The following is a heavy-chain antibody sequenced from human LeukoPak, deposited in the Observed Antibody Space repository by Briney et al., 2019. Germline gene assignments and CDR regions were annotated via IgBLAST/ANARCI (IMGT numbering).Heavy chain of an antibody. CDR1: GFTFSSYA. V-gene: IGHV3-23*01. CDR2: ISGSGGST. CDR3: AKVPVGGIAARPNWFDP. Sequence: QPGGSLRLSCAASGFTFSSYAVSWVRQAPGKGLEWVSAISGSGGSTYYADSVKGRFTISRDNSKNTLYLQMNSLRAEDTAVYYCAKVPVGGIAARPNWFDPWGQGTLVTVSS. J-gene: IGHJ5*02. D-gene: IGHD6-6*01.